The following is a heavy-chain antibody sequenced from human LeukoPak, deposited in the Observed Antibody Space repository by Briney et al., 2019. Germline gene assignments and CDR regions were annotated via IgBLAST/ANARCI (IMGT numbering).Heavy chain of an antibody. CDR3: VKDLRYYDSSGYYDY. D-gene: IGHD3-22*01. V-gene: IGHV3-64D*09. CDR2: ISSNGGST. CDR1: GFTFSSYA. Sequence: GGSLRLSCSASGFTFSSYAMHWVRQAPGKGLEYVSAISSNGGSTYYADSVKGRFTISRDNSKNTLYLQMSSLRAEDTAAYYCVKDLRYYDSSGYYDYWGQGTLVTVSS. J-gene: IGHJ4*02.